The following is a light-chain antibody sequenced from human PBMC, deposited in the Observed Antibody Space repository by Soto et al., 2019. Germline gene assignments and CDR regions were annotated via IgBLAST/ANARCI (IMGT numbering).Light chain of an antibody. CDR3: QHRSSRPT. J-gene: IGKJ5*01. CDR1: PSVTNF. Sequence: EVVLTQSPATLSFSPGESATLSCRASPSVTNFLAWYQQKPGQAPRLLIYDASNRATGIPARFSVSGSGTDFTLTISNIEPEDFAVDDCQHRSSRPTFGQGTRLEI. CDR2: DAS. V-gene: IGKV3-11*01.